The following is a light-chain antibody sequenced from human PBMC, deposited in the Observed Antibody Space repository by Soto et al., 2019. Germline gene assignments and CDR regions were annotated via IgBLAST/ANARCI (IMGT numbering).Light chain of an antibody. CDR1: SSNIGAGYD. Sequence: QSVLTQPPSVSGAPGQRVTISCTGSSSNIGAGYDVHWYQQLPGTAPKLLIYGNSNRPSGVPDRFSGSKSGTSASLAITGLQAEDEADYYCQSYDSRSKVVFGGGTKVTVL. CDR2: GNS. V-gene: IGLV1-40*01. CDR3: QSYDSRSKVV. J-gene: IGLJ2*01.